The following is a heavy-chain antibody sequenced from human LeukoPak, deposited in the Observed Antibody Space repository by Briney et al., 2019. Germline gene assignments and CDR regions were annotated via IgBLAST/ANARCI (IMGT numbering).Heavy chain of an antibody. J-gene: IGHJ4*02. CDR3: ARGWWSGGSRLTGFDY. D-gene: IGHD2-15*01. Sequence: GGSLRLSCAASGFTFTSYAMSWVRQAPGKGLEWVSAISGSGGSTYYADSVKGRFTISRDNSKNTLYLQMNSLRAEDTAVYYCARGWWSGGSRLTGFDYWGQGTLVTVSS. CDR2: ISGSGGST. V-gene: IGHV3-23*01. CDR1: GFTFTSYA.